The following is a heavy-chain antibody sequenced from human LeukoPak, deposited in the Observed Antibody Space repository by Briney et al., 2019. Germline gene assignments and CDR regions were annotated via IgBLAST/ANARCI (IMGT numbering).Heavy chain of an antibody. CDR3: ARSNACVDY. CDR1: GFTFSSNS. Sequence: GGSLRLSCAASGFTFSSNSMNWVRQAPGKGPVRVSRINSDGSGTSYADSVKGRFTISRDNAKNTLYLQMNSLRAEDTAVYYCARSNACVDYWGQGTLVTVSS. V-gene: IGHV3-74*01. D-gene: IGHD2-2*01. J-gene: IGHJ4*02. CDR2: INSDGSGT.